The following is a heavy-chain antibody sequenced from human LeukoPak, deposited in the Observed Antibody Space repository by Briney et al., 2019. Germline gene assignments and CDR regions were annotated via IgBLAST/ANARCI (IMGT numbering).Heavy chain of an antibody. CDR2: IKQDGSEK. D-gene: IGHD3-16*02. CDR3: GRDNPDYDYIWGSYRGGDAFDI. CDR1: GFTFSSYW. J-gene: IGHJ3*02. V-gene: IGHV3-7*01. Sequence: GGSLRLSCAASGFTFSSYWMSWVRQAPGKGLEWVANIKQDGSEKYYVDSVKGRFTISRDNAKNSLYLQMNSLRAEDTAVYYCGRDNPDYDYIWGSYRGGDAFDIWGQGTMVTVSS.